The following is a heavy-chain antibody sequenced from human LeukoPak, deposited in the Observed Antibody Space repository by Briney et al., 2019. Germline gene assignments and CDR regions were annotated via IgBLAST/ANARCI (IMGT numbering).Heavy chain of an antibody. J-gene: IGHJ3*02. CDR3: ARVTAAGGRAFDI. CDR1: GFTFSSYE. CDR2: ISSSGSTI. V-gene: IGHV3-48*03. D-gene: IGHD6-13*01. Sequence: AGGSLRLSCAASGFTFSSYEMNWVRQAPGKGLEWVSYISSSGSTIYYTDSVKGRFTISRDNAKNSLYLQMNSVRAEDTAVYYCARVTAAGGRAFDIWGQGTMVTVSS.